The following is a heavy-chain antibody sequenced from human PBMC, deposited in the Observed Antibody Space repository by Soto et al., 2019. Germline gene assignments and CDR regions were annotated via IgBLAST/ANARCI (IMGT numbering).Heavy chain of an antibody. Sequence: PGGSLRLSCAASGFTFGASALQWVRQASGKGLEWLGRIGSRGESYATTYDVSVKGRFTISRDDSKKTAYLQMNSLESEDTAVYYCAKVLDILYYYYYYGMDVWGQGTTVTVSS. V-gene: IGHV3-73*01. D-gene: IGHD3-3*02. CDR1: GFTFGASA. J-gene: IGHJ6*02. CDR3: AKVLDILYYYYYYGMDV. CDR2: IGSRGESYAT.